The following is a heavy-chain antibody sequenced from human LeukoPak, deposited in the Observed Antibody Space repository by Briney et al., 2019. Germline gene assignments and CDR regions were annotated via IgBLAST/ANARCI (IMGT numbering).Heavy chain of an antibody. D-gene: IGHD3-3*01. CDR3: ARVIFGVDKYYYMDV. CDR2: ISSSSSYI. V-gene: IGHV3-21*01. J-gene: IGHJ6*03. Sequence: PGGSLKLSCAASGFTFSSYSMNWVRQAPGKGLEWVSSISSSSSYIYYADSVKGRFTISRDNAKNSLYLQMNSLRAEDTAVYYCARVIFGVDKYYYMDVWGKGTTVTVSS. CDR1: GFTFSSYS.